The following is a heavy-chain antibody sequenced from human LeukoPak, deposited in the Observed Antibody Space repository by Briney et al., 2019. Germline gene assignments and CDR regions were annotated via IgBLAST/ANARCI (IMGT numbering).Heavy chain of an antibody. Sequence: GGSLRLSCAASGFTFSHYGMHWVRQAPGKGLEWVANIKQDGSEKYYVDSVKGRFTISRDNAKNSLYLQMNSLRAEDTAVYYCARCSGSYEVNYYYYYGMDVWGQGTTVTVSS. V-gene: IGHV3-7*03. J-gene: IGHJ6*02. CDR3: ARCSGSYEVNYYYYYGMDV. CDR2: IKQDGSEK. D-gene: IGHD1-26*01. CDR1: GFTFSHYG.